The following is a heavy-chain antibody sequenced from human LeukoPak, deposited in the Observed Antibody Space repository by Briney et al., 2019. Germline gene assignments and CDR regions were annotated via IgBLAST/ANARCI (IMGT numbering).Heavy chain of an antibody. CDR2: ISSSGTTI. Sequence: PGGSLRLSCAASGFTFSDYYMSWIRQAPGKGLEWVSYISSSGTTIYYADSVKGRFTISRDNAKNSLYLQMNSLRAEDTAVYYCARSLRWLQALDYWGQGTLVPVSS. CDR3: ARSLRWLQALDY. J-gene: IGHJ4*02. D-gene: IGHD5-24*01. CDR1: GFTFSDYY. V-gene: IGHV3-11*01.